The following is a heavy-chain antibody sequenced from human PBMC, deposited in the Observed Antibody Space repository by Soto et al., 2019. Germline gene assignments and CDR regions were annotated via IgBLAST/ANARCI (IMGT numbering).Heavy chain of an antibody. CDR1: GFIFSYYG. CDR3: ARERVMVTVAGPFDY. J-gene: IGHJ4*02. V-gene: IGHV3-33*01. Sequence: GGSLRLSCAASGFIFSYYGMHWVRQAPGKGLEWVAVIWYDGSNKYYADSVKGRFTISRDNSKNTLYLQMNSLRAEDTAVYYCARERVMVTVAGPFDYWGLGTVVTVSS. CDR2: IWYDGSNK. D-gene: IGHD6-19*01.